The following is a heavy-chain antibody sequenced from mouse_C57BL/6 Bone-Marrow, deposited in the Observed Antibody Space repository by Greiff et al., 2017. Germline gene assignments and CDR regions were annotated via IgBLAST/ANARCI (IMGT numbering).Heavy chain of an antibody. CDR1: GFTFSDYY. CDR3: ARVRYYGSRDYYAMDY. V-gene: IGHV5-16*01. J-gene: IGHJ4*01. CDR2: INYDGSST. D-gene: IGHD1-1*01. Sequence: EVKLVESEGGLVQPGSSMKLSCTASGFTFSDYYMAWVRQVPEKGLEWVSNINYDGSSTYYLDSLKSRFIISRDNAKNILYLQMSSLKSEDTATYYCARVRYYGSRDYYAMDYWGQGTLVTVSS.